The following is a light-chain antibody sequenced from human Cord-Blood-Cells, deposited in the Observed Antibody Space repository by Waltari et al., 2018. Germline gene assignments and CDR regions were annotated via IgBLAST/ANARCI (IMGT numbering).Light chain of an antibody. Sequence: EIVLTQSPATLSLSPGERATLSCRASQSVSSYLAWYQQKPSQAPRLLIYDASNRATGIPARFSGSGSGTDCTLTISSLEAEGFAVYYCQQRSNWPPITFGQGTRLEIK. CDR1: QSVSSY. J-gene: IGKJ5*01. CDR3: QQRSNWPPIT. V-gene: IGKV3-11*01. CDR2: DAS.